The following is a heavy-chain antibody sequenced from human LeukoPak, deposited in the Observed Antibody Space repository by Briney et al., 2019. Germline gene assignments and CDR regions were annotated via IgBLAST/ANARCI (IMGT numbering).Heavy chain of an antibody. CDR1: GYSFTHYW. Sequence: GESLKISCKGSGYSFTHYWIGWVRQMPGKGLEWMGIIYPGDSNTIYSPSFQGQVTISVDKSVSTAYLQCSSLKASDTAIYYCARQDPSALYYFGYWGQGTLVTVSS. CDR3: ARQDPSALYYFGY. CDR2: IYPGDSNT. J-gene: IGHJ4*02. V-gene: IGHV5-51*01. D-gene: IGHD3-16*01.